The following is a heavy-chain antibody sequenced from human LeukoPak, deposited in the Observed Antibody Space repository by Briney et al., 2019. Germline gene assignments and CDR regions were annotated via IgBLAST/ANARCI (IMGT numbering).Heavy chain of an antibody. J-gene: IGHJ4*02. D-gene: IGHD5-18*01. V-gene: IGHV3-30*04. Sequence: GGSLRLSCAASGFTFSSYAMDWVRQAPGKGLEWVAVISYDGSNQHKADSVRGRFTISRDNSKNTLYLQMNSLRAEDTAVYYCASDLHGRYSYGYRHWGQGTLVTVSS. CDR3: ASDLHGRYSYGYRH. CDR1: GFTFSSYA. CDR2: ISYDGSNQ.